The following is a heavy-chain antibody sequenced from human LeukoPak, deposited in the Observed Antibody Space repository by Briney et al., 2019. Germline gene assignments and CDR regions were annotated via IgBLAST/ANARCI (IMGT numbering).Heavy chain of an antibody. D-gene: IGHD2-8*01. CDR1: GFTFSSYA. CDR2: ISNSAGST. Sequence: GGSLRLSCAASGFTFSSYAMSWVRQAPGKGLEWVSVISNSAGSTFYADSVKGRFTISRDNSRNTLYLQMNSLRAEDTAVYYCAKGYCTNGVCFDYWGQGTLVTVSS. J-gene: IGHJ4*02. CDR3: AKGYCTNGVCFDY. V-gene: IGHV3-23*01.